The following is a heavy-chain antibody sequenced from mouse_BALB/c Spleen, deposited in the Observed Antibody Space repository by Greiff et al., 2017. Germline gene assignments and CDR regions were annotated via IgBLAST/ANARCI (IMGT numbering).Heavy chain of an antibody. D-gene: IGHD2-14*01. CDR1: GFSLTSYG. Sequence: VNVVESGPGLVAPSQSLSITCTVSGFSLTSYGVSWVRQPPGKGLEWLGVIGGDGSTNYHSALISRRSLSKDNSKSQDFLKLNSLQPHDTATYYCAARYDEAWFADWGQGTLVTVSA. CDR2: IGGDGST. J-gene: IGHJ3*01. CDR3: AARYDEAWFAD. V-gene: IGHV2-3*01.